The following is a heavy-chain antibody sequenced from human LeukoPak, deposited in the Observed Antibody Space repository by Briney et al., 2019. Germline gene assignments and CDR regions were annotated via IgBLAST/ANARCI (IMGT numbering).Heavy chain of an antibody. J-gene: IGHJ4*02. CDR2: IIPILGIA. CDR1: GGTFSSYA. D-gene: IGHD3-22*01. CDR3: ARDRDYYDSSAAGD. Sequence: SVKVSCKASGGTFSSYAISWVRQAPGQGLEWMGRIIPILGIANYAQKFQGRVTITADKSTSTAYMELSSLRSEATAVYYCARDRDYYDSSAAGDWGQGTLVTVSS. V-gene: IGHV1-69*04.